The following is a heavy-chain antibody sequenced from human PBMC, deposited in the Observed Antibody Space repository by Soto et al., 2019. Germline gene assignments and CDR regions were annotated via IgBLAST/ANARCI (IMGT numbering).Heavy chain of an antibody. D-gene: IGHD2-2*01. J-gene: IGHJ5*02. Sequence: QVQLVQSGAEVKKPGASVKVSCKASGGTFSSYAISWVRQAPGQGIEWMGGIIPIFGTANYAQKFQGRVTITADETTSTDYMELSRLRSEDTAVYYCAAIMEDIVVVPAAKDPWGQGTLVTVSS. CDR3: AAIMEDIVVVPAAKDP. CDR1: GGTFSSYA. V-gene: IGHV1-69*01. CDR2: IIPIFGTA.